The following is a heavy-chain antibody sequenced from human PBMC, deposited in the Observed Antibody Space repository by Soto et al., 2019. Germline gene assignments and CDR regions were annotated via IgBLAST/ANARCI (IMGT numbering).Heavy chain of an antibody. J-gene: IGHJ4*02. D-gene: IGHD4-17*01. CDR3: ARPGGAPSTTVTTIFQFDY. V-gene: IGHV3-33*01. CDR2: IWYDGSNK. Sequence: GGSLRLACAASGFTFSSYGMHWVRQAPGKGLEWVAVIWYDGSNKYYADSVKGRFTISRDNSKNTLYLQMNSLRAEDTAVYYCARPGGAPSTTVTTIFQFDYWGQGTLVTVSS. CDR1: GFTFSSYG.